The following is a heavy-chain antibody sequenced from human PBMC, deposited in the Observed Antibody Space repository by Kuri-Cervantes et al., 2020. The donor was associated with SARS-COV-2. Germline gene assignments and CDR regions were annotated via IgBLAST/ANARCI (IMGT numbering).Heavy chain of an antibody. Sequence: SVKVSCKAPETTFPNYDINWVRQATGQGLEWMGWIIPIFGTANYAQKFQGRVTITTDESTSTAYMELRSLRSDDTAVYYCASTPPFGVVIGMDVWGKGTTVTVSS. CDR1: ETTFPNYD. CDR3: ASTPPFGVVIGMDV. V-gene: IGHV1-69*05. J-gene: IGHJ6*04. D-gene: IGHD3-3*01. CDR2: IIPIFGTA.